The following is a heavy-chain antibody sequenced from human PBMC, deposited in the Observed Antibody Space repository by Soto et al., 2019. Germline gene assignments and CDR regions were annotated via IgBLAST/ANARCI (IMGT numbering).Heavy chain of an antibody. CDR1: GFTLSGRS. Sequence: EVQLVESGGGLVQPGGSLRLSCAASGFTLSGRSMHWVRQAPGKGLVWVSGIDNAGTDSTYADSVKGRFASSRDNAKNMLYLQLNSLRVEDTVVYYCARGWFGPDVWGKGTTVTVSS. D-gene: IGHD3-10*01. V-gene: IGHV3-74*01. J-gene: IGHJ6*04. CDR2: IDNAGTDS. CDR3: ARGWFGPDV.